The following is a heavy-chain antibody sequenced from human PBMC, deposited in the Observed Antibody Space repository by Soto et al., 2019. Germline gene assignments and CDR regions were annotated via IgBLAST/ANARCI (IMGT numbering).Heavy chain of an antibody. CDR1: GFTFRNYG. D-gene: IGHD3-22*01. CDR3: EAANFDGSGYYGGY. CDR2: IWYDGSEE. Sequence: QVQLVESGGGVVQPGRSLRLSCVASGFTFRNYGMNWVRQVPGKGLEWLALIWYDGSEEYYADSVKGRFTISRDNSKNPLYLQMNSLRAEDKGVYYCEAANFDGSGYYGGYWGQGTLVTVCS. V-gene: IGHV3-33*01. J-gene: IGHJ4*02.